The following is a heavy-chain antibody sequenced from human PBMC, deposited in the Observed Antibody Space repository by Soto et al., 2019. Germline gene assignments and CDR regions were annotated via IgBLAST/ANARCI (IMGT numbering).Heavy chain of an antibody. V-gene: IGHV4-30-2*03. Sequence: SETLSLTCGVSGGSISSGGYSWSWIRQPPGKGLEWIGNIYQSGTTYYNPSLKSRVTISIDTSKNQFSVRLNSVTASDTAVYYCAPLSVSLSGPYGIHVWGQGTTVTVSS. D-gene: IGHD2-15*01. J-gene: IGHJ6*02. CDR3: APLSVSLSGPYGIHV. CDR1: GGSISSGGYS. CDR2: IYQSGTT.